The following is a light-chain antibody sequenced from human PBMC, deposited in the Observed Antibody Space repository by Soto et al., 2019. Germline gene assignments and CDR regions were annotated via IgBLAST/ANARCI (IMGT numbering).Light chain of an antibody. CDR2: DND. CDR1: SSNIGNDY. V-gene: IGLV1-51*01. Sequence: QSVLTQPPSVSAAPGQKVTISCSGSSSNIGNDYVSWYQQLPGTAPKLLIYDNDKRPSGIPDRFSGSKSGTSATLGITGLQTGDEADYYCETWDRSLTAVVFGGGTQLTVL. CDR3: ETWDRSLTAVV. J-gene: IGLJ2*01.